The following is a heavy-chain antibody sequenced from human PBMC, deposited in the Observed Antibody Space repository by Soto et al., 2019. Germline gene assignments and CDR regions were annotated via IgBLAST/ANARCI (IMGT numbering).Heavy chain of an antibody. D-gene: IGHD3-22*01. CDR2: IIPILGIA. J-gene: IGHJ4*02. Sequence: QVQLVQSGAEVKKPGSSVKVSCKASGGTFSSYTISWVRQAPGQGLEWMGRIIPILGIANYAQKFQGRVTITADKSTNTAYMELSSLRSENTAVSSCASHYYDSSGYYSAFLDCDYWGQITLVTVSS. CDR1: GGTFSSYT. CDR3: ASHYYDSSGYYSAFLDCDY. V-gene: IGHV1-69*02.